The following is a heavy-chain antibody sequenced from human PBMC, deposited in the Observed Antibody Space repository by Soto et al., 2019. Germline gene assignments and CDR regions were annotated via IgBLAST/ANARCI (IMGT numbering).Heavy chain of an antibody. CDR3: ARVRYYDSSGYYGREDY. Sequence: SVKVSCKASAGTFSSYAISWVRQAPGQGLEWMGGIIPIFGTANYAQKFQGRVTITADESTSTAYMELSSLRSEDTAVYYCARVRYYDSSGYYGREDYWGQGTLVTVSS. CDR2: IIPIFGTA. D-gene: IGHD3-22*01. CDR1: AGTFSSYA. V-gene: IGHV1-69*13. J-gene: IGHJ4*02.